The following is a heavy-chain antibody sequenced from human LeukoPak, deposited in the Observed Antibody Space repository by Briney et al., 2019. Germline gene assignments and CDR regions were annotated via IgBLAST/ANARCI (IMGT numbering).Heavy chain of an antibody. CDR2: IGSSGTPV. J-gene: IGHJ4*02. CDR3: ARDPVPGTSYFDY. D-gene: IGHD1-1*01. Sequence: GGSLRLSCAASGFTLSTYSMNWVRQAPGKGLEWVSYIGSSGTPVFYADSVKGRFTISRDNAKNSLYLQMNSLRDEDTAVYYCARDPVPGTSYFDYWVQGTLVTVPS. V-gene: IGHV3-48*02. CDR1: GFTLSTYS.